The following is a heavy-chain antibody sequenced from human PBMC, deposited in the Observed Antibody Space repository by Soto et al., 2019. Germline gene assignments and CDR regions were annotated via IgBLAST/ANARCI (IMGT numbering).Heavy chain of an antibody. D-gene: IGHD2-2*01. CDR2: INSDGSST. V-gene: IGHV3-74*01. CDR1: GFTFSSYW. J-gene: IGHJ3*02. CDR3: ARLSVPIQADIVVVPAAMPNLSPI. Sequence: GGSLRLSCAASGFTFSSYWMHWVRQAPGKGLVWVSRINSDGSSTSYADSVKGRFTISRDNAKNTLYLQMNSLRAEDTAVYYCARLSVPIQADIVVVPAAMPNLSPIWGQGTMVTVSS.